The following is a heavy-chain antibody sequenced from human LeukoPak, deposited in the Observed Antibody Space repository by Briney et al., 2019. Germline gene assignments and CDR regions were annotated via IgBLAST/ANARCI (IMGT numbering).Heavy chain of an antibody. CDR3: ARVIMTPGGWFDP. J-gene: IGHJ5*02. CDR2: MNPNSGNT. Sequence: ASVKVSCKASGYTFTSYDISWVRQATGQGLEWMGWMNPNSGNTGYAQKFQGRVTMTRNTSISTAYMELSSLRSEHTAVYYCARVIMTPGGWFDPWGQGTLVTVSS. V-gene: IGHV1-8*01. D-gene: IGHD1-26*01. CDR1: GYTFTSYD.